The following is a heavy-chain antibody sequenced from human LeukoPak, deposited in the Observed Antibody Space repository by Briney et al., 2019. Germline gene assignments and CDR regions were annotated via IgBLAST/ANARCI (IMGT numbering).Heavy chain of an antibody. CDR3: ARDFPMAYYYGSGPGYYFDY. V-gene: IGHV1-46*01. CDR2: INPSGGST. Sequence: ASVKVSCKASGYTFISYAMNWVRQAPGQGLEWMGIINPSGGSTSYAQKFQGRVTMTRDMSTSTVYMELSSLRSEDTAVYYCARDFPMAYYYGSGPGYYFDYWGQGTPVTVSS. CDR1: GYTFISYA. J-gene: IGHJ4*02. D-gene: IGHD3-10*01.